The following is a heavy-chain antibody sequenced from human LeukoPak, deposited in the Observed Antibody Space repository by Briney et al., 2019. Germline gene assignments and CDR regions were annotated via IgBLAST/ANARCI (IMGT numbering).Heavy chain of an antibody. D-gene: IGHD2-15*01. CDR1: GFTFSSYA. CDR3: ARDVCPGCPGDY. CDR2: ISYDGSNK. Sequence: GGSLRLSCAASGFTFSSYAMHWVRQAPGKGLEWVAVISYDGSNKYYADSVKGRFTISRDNAKNSLYLQMNSLRVEDAAVYFCARDVCPGCPGDYWGQGTLVTVSS. V-gene: IGHV3-30-3*01. J-gene: IGHJ4*02.